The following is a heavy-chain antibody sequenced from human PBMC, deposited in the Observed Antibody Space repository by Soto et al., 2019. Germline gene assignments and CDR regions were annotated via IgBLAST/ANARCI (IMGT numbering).Heavy chain of an antibody. V-gene: IGHV5-10-1*01. CDR1: GYSFTSYW. J-gene: IGHJ6*02. Sequence: GESLKISCKGSGYSFTSYWISWVRQMPGKGLEWMGRIDPSDSYTNYSPSFQGHVTISADKSISTAYLQWSSLKASDTATYYCAVIVVVPAAQGTYGMDVWGQGTTVTVSS. CDR3: AVIVVVPAAQGTYGMDV. CDR2: IDPSDSYT. D-gene: IGHD2-2*01.